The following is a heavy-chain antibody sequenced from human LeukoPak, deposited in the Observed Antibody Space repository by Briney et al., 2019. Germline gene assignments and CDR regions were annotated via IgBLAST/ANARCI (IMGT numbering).Heavy chain of an antibody. CDR1: GGSISDHY. D-gene: IGHD6-19*01. V-gene: IGHV4-34*01. J-gene: IGHJ5*02. CDR3: ARVPNIAVAVRRNWFDP. CDR2: INHGGGT. Sequence: PSETLSLTCAVYGGSISDHYWSWIRQPPGKGLEWIGEINHGGGTNYNPSLKSPVTISVDTSKNQFSLKLSSVTAADTAVYYCARVPNIAVAVRRNWFDPWGQGTLVTVSS.